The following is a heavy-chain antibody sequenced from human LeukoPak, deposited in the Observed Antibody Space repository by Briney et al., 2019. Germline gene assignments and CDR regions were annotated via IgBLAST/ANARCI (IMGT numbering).Heavy chain of an antibody. Sequence: TLSLTCTVSGGSISSGSYYWSWLRQPAGKGLEWIGRIYTSVSTNYNPSLTSRVTISVDTSKNHFSLKLSSVTAADTAVYYCARDYCGGDCHLDTWFDPWGQGTLVTVSS. V-gene: IGHV4-61*02. D-gene: IGHD2-21*01. CDR2: IYTSVST. J-gene: IGHJ5*02. CDR1: GGSISSGSYY. CDR3: ARDYCGGDCHLDTWFDP.